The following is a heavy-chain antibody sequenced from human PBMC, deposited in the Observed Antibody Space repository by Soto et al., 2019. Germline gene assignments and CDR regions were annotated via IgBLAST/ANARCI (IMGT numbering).Heavy chain of an antibody. CDR1: GGTFSSYA. D-gene: IGHD6-25*01. J-gene: IGHJ6*02. Sequence: SVKVSCKASGGTFSSYAISWVRQAPGQGLEWMGGIIPIFGTANYAQKFQGRVTITADKSTSTAYMELSSLRSEDTAVYYCARDPPRGSGMHYYYGMDVWGQGTTVTSP. CDR2: IIPIFGTA. CDR3: ARDPPRGSGMHYYYGMDV. V-gene: IGHV1-69*06.